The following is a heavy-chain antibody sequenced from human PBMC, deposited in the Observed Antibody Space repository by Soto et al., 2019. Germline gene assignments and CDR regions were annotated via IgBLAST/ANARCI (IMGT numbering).Heavy chain of an antibody. V-gene: IGHV3-15*01. CDR3: TTDPITIFGVVILIDY. J-gene: IGHJ4*02. D-gene: IGHD3-3*01. Sequence: GGSLRLSCAASGFTFSNAWMSWVRQAPGKGLEWVGHIKSKTDGGTTDYAAPVKGRFTISRDDSKNTLYLQMNSLKTEDTAVYYCTTDPITIFGVVILIDYWGQGTLVTVSS. CDR2: IKSKTDGGTT. CDR1: GFTFSNAW.